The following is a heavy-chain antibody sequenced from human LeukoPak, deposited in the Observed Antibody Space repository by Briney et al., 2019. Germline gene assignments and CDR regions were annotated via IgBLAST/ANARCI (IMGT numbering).Heavy chain of an antibody. J-gene: IGHJ4*02. Sequence: SETLSLTCTASGGSISSSSYYWGWIRQPPGKGLEWIGSIYYSGSTYYNPSLKSRVTISVDTSKNQFSLKLSSVTAADTAVYYCAGRYYYDSSGFSYWGQGTLVTVSS. D-gene: IGHD3-22*01. CDR1: GGSISSSSYY. V-gene: IGHV4-39*01. CDR2: IYYSGST. CDR3: AGRYYYDSSGFSY.